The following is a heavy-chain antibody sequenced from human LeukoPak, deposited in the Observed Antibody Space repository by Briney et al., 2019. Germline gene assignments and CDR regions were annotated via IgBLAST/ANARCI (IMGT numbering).Heavy chain of an antibody. V-gene: IGHV4-59*01. CDR1: GGSISSYY. CDR3: AGEDSGGYRFDY. Sequence: SETLSLTCTVSGGSISSYYWSWIRQSPEKGLEWIGYIYYSGSTNYNPSLRSRVTISVDTSKSQFSLKLISVTAADTAVYCCAGEDSGGYRFDYWGQGTLVTVSS. J-gene: IGHJ4*02. D-gene: IGHD4-23*01. CDR2: IYYSGST.